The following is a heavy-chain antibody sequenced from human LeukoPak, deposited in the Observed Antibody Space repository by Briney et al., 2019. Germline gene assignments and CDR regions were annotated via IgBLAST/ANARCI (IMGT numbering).Heavy chain of an antibody. Sequence: SVKVSCKASGGTFSSYAISWVRQAPGQGLEWMGGIIPIFGTANYAQKFQGRVTITADESTSTAYMELSSLRSEDTAVYYCAWSSGYYYYYYYGMDGWGQGTTVTVSS. CDR2: IIPIFGTA. D-gene: IGHD3-22*01. J-gene: IGHJ6*02. CDR1: GGTFSSYA. V-gene: IGHV1-69*01. CDR3: AWSSGYYYYYYYGMDG.